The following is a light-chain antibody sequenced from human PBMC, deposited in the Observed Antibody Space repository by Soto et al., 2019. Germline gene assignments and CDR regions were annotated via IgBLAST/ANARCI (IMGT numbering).Light chain of an antibody. CDR1: QSVSSSY. J-gene: IGKJ1*01. CDR3: QQYGSPPQT. CDR2: GAS. V-gene: IGKV3-20*01. Sequence: EIVLTQSPATLSLSPGERVTLSCRASQSVSSSYLAWYQQKPGQAPRLLIYGASSRATGIPDRFSGSGSGTDFTLTISRLEPEDFVVYYCQQYGSPPQTFGQGTKVDIK.